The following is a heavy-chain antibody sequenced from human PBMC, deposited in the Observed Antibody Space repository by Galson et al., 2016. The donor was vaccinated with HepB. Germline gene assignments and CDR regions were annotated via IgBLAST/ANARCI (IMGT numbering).Heavy chain of an antibody. CDR2: LTSSGGST. CDR3: AKGQQLAYFDY. CDR1: GFTFSSYS. J-gene: IGHJ4*02. V-gene: IGHV3-23*01. D-gene: IGHD6-13*01. Sequence: SLRLSCAASGFTFSSYSMAWVRQAPGKGLEWVSSLTSSGGSTYYADSVKGRFTISRDNSKNTLYLQMNSLRAEDTAVYYCAKGQQLAYFDYWGQGTLVTVSS.